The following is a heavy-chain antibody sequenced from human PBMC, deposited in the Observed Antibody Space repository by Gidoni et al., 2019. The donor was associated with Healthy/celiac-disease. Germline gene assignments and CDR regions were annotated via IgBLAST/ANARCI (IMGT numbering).Heavy chain of an antibody. Sequence: QVQLQQWGAGLLKPSETLSLTCAVYGGSSSGYYWSWIRQPPGKGLAWIGEINDSGSTNYNPSLKSRVTISVDTSKNQFSLRLSSVTAADTAVYYCANWGGEVRGDYWGQGTLVTVSS. CDR3: ANWGGEVRGDY. V-gene: IGHV4-34*01. CDR2: INDSGST. D-gene: IGHD3-16*01. CDR1: GGSSSGYY. J-gene: IGHJ4*02.